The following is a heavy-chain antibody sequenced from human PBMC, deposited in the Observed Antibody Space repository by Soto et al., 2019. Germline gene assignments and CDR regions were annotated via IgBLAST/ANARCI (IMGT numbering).Heavy chain of an antibody. Sequence: PGGSLRLSCAASGFTFSSYAMHWVRQAPGKGLEWVAVISSNGGSTYYADSVKGRFTISRDNSKNTLYLQMSSLRAEDTAVYYCVRLRLVWGQGTLVTVSS. D-gene: IGHD1-26*01. V-gene: IGHV3-64D*06. J-gene: IGHJ4*02. CDR2: ISSNGGST. CDR3: VRLRLV. CDR1: GFTFSSYA.